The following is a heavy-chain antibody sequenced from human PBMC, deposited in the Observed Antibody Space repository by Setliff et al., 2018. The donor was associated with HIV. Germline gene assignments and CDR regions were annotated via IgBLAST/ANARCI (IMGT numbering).Heavy chain of an antibody. Sequence: KASETLSLTCTVSGASFIRSRYYWSWIRQPAGKGLEWIGHVYTTGSASYNPSLESRVTILEALSKNQFSLKLSSVTAADTAVYYCARPYIGSSSWYFEYWSPGTLGTVSS. J-gene: IGHJ4*02. CDR2: VYTTGSA. CDR3: ARPYIGSSSWYFEY. CDR1: GASFIRSRYY. V-gene: IGHV4-61*09. D-gene: IGHD1-26*01.